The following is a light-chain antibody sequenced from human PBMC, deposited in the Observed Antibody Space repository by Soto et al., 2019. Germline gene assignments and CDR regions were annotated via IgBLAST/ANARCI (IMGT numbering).Light chain of an antibody. CDR3: HQYDSSRT. J-gene: IGKJ1*01. Sequence: EIVLTQSPGTLSLSPGESATLSCRASQTVTSTFLAWYQQKPGQAPRLLIYSASRRATGIPDRFSGSGSGTDFTLTITRLEPEVFAVYYCHQYDSSRTFGQGTKVEMK. CDR2: SAS. CDR1: QTVTSTF. V-gene: IGKV3-20*01.